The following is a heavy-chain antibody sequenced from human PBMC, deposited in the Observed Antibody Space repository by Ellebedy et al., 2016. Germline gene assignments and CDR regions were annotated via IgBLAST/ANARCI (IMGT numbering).Heavy chain of an antibody. Sequence: GGSLRLXCAASGFTFTRYWMTWVRQTPGKGLEWVANIKQDGSEKYYVDSVKGRFTISRDNAKNSLYLQMNSLRAEDTAIYYCARVAYTWNGLDSWGQGALVTVSS. CDR1: GFTFTRYW. CDR3: ARVAYTWNGLDS. V-gene: IGHV3-7*03. CDR2: IKQDGSEK. J-gene: IGHJ4*02. D-gene: IGHD1-1*01.